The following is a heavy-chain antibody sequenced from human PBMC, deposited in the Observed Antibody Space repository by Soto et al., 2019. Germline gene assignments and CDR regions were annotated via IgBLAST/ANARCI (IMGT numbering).Heavy chain of an antibody. D-gene: IGHD3-22*01. CDR3: ARYRYSDSLKEYYFDY. CDR2: LYYTGST. J-gene: IGHJ4*02. V-gene: IGHV4-30-4*01. Sequence: PSETLSLTCTVSGGSINSGDYCWSWIRQPPGKGLEWIGNLYYTGSTYYNPSLKSRVTISVDTSKKQFSLMVTSVTAADTAVYYCARYRYSDSLKEYYFDYWGQGTLVTVSS. CDR1: GGSINSGDYC.